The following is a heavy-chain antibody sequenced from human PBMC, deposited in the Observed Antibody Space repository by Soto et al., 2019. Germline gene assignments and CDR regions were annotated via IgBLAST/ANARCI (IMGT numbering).Heavy chain of an antibody. J-gene: IGHJ4*02. V-gene: IGHV3-30*18. Sequence: GGSLRLSCAASGFTFSSYGMHWVRQAPGKGLEWVAVISYDGSNKYYADSVKGRFTISRDNSKNTLYLQMNSLRAEDTAVYYCAKERNRYNWNDGGVVGYWGQGT. CDR3: AKERNRYNWNDGGVVGY. CDR1: GFTFSSYG. CDR2: ISYDGSNK. D-gene: IGHD1-20*01.